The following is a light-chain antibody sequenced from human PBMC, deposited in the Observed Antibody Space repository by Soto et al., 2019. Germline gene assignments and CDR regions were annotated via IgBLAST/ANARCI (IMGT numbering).Light chain of an antibody. V-gene: IGKV3-15*01. CDR2: AAS. Sequence: EIVMTQSPATLSVSPGERATLSCRASQSVGVNLAWYQQKPGQPPRLLIYAASSRPTVIAARFSGSGSGTEFNLAISSLQSEDFAVYYCQQYNNWPPWTFGQGTKVEIK. CDR3: QQYNNWPPWT. CDR1: QSVGVN. J-gene: IGKJ1*01.